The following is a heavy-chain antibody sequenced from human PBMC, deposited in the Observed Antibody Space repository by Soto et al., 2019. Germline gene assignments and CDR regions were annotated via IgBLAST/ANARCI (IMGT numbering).Heavy chain of an antibody. CDR1: GASISSSSYF. CDR2: IDYRGTT. V-gene: IGHV4-39*02. J-gene: IGHJ5*02. Sequence: QLQLQESGPGLAKPSETLSLNCTVSGASISSSSYFWAWIRRTPGKGLEWIASIDYRGTTYKNPSLNSRVTISLDTSKYHFSLNLGSVTAADTALYYCSRRAPEGFDAWGQGTLVTVSS. CDR3: SRRAPEGFDA.